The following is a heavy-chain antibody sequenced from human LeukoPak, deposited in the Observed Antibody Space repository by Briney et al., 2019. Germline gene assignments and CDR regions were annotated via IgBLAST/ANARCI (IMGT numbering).Heavy chain of an antibody. CDR3: ARHVVAVGFDY. CDR2: ITSSSTYI. J-gene: IGHJ4*02. V-gene: IGHV3-21*01. D-gene: IGHD3-22*01. CDR1: GFTFSSYT. Sequence: GGSLRLSCAASGFTFSSYTMNWVRQAPGKGLEWVSSITSSSTYIYYADSVKGRFTISRDNAQNSLYLQMSTLRAEDTAVYYCARHVVAVGFDYWGQGTLVSVSS.